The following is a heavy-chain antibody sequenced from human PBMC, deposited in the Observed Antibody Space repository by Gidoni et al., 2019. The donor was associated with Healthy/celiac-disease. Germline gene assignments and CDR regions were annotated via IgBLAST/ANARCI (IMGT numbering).Heavy chain of an antibody. V-gene: IGHV3-21*01. CDR3: ARAPDYSAHFDY. J-gene: IGHJ4*02. Sequence: EVPLVESWGGLVKPGWSLRFSCAASGFPFSSYSMNWVRQAPGKGLEWVSSISSSSSYIYYADSGKSRFTITRNNAKNSLYLQMNSLRAEDTAVYYCARAPDYSAHFDYWGQGTLVTVSS. CDR2: ISSSSSYI. CDR1: GFPFSSYS. D-gene: IGHD2-15*01.